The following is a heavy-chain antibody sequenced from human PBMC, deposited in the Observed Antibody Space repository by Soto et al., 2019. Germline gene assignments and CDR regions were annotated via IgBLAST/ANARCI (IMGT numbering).Heavy chain of an antibody. J-gene: IGHJ4*02. Sequence: PGGSLRLSCAASGFTFSSYGMHWVRQAPGKGLEWVAVISYDGSNKYYADSVKGRFTISRDNSKNTLYLQMNSLRAEDTAVYYCEKDLGTYYYDYWGQGTLVTVSS. CDR2: ISYDGSNK. CDR1: GFTFSSYG. D-gene: IGHD1-1*01. CDR3: EKDLGTYYYDY. V-gene: IGHV3-30*18.